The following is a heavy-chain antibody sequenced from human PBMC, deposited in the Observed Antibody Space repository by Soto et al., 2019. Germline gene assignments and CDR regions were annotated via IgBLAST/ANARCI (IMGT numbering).Heavy chain of an antibody. J-gene: IGHJ4*02. V-gene: IGHV5-51*01. CDR3: ARPGITMVRGVIEAPDY. Sequence: GESLKISCKGSGYSFTSYWIGWVRQMPGKGLEWMGIIYPGDSDTRYSPSFQGQVTISADKSISTAYLQWSSLKASDTAMYYCARPGITMVRGVIEAPDYWGQGTLVTVS. CDR2: IYPGDSDT. D-gene: IGHD3-10*01. CDR1: GYSFTSYW.